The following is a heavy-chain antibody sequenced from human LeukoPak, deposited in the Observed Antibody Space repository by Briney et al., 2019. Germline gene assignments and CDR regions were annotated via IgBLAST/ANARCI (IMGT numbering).Heavy chain of an antibody. V-gene: IGHV4-34*01. CDR2: INHSGST. D-gene: IGHD2-15*01. CDR1: GGSFSGYY. J-gene: IGHJ5*02. CDR3: ARGGPQIYCSGGSCYNRKNWFDP. Sequence: SEALSLTCAVYGGSFSGYYWSWIRQPPGKGLEWIGEINHSGSTNYNPSLKSRVTISVDTSKNQFSLKLSSVTAADTAVYYCARGGPQIYCSGGSCYNRKNWFDPWGQGTLVTVSS.